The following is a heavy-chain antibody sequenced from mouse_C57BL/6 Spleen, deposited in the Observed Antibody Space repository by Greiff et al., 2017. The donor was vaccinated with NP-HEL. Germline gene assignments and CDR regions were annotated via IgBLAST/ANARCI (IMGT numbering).Heavy chain of an antibody. CDR2: IYPGSGST. J-gene: IGHJ4*01. CDR3: ARSGLTTVVANAMDY. Sequence: VQLQQPGAELVKPGASVKMSCKASGYTFTSYWITWVKQRPGQGLEWIGDIYPGSGSTNYNEKFESKATLTVDTSSSTAYMQLSSLTSEESAVYYGARSGLTTVVANAMDYWGQGTSVTVSS. CDR1: GYTFTSYW. V-gene: IGHV1-55*01. D-gene: IGHD1-1*01.